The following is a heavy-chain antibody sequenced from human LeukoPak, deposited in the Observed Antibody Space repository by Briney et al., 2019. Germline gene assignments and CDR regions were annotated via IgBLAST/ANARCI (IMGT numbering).Heavy chain of an antibody. Sequence: SETLALTCTVSCGPISSSSYYWGWIRQPPGTGLEGIGRIYYSGRTYYNPSLKSRVTISVDTSKNQFSLKLSSVTAADTAVYYCARCPHYSSGWYDYYYYMDVWGKGTTVTVSS. CDR2: IYYSGRT. J-gene: IGHJ6*03. CDR1: CGPISSSSYY. CDR3: ARCPHYSSGWYDYYYYMDV. D-gene: IGHD6-19*01. V-gene: IGHV4-39*07.